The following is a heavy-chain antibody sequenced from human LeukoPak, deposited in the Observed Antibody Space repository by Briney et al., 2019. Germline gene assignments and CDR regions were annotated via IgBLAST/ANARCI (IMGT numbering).Heavy chain of an antibody. V-gene: IGHV1-18*04. Sequence: ASVKVSCKASGYTFTSCGISWVRQAPGQGLEWMGWISAYNGNTNYAQKLQGRVTMTTDTSTSTAYMELRSLRSDDTAVYYCARVGFYDYAWGSYRTVDYWGQGTLVTVSS. CDR1: GYTFTSCG. D-gene: IGHD3-16*02. CDR3: ARVGFYDYAWGSYRTVDY. CDR2: ISAYNGNT. J-gene: IGHJ4*02.